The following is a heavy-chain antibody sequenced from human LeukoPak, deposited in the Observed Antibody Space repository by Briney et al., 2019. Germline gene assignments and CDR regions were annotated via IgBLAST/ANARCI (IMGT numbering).Heavy chain of an antibody. Sequence: GESLRLSCAASGFTFSSYAMHWVRQAPGKGLEWVAVISYDGSNKYYADSVKGRFTISRDNSKNTLYLQMNSLRAEDTAVYYCARAVTTRIPFDYWGQGTLVTVSS. CDR3: ARAVTTRIPFDY. D-gene: IGHD4-11*01. CDR1: GFTFSSYA. CDR2: ISYDGSNK. J-gene: IGHJ4*02. V-gene: IGHV3-30*04.